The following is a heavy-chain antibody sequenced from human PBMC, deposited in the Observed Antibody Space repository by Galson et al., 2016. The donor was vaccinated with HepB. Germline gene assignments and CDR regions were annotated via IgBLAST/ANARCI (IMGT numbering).Heavy chain of an antibody. V-gene: IGHV5-51*01. Sequence: QSGAEVKKPGESLKISCETSGETFKDTWIAWVRQVPGKGLEWMGVFYGGDSDVRYGPSVQGRVTISADKSINTAYLQCRSLEASDCALYYCATRVGAGKALAQWGQGTLVTVSP. J-gene: IGHJ4*02. CDR3: ATRVGAGKALAQ. CDR1: GETFKDTW. CDR2: FYGGDSDV. D-gene: IGHD1-26*01.